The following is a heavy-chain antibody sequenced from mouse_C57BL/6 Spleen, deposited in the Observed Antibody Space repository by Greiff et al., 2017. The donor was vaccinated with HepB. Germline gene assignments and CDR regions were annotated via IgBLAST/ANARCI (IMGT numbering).Heavy chain of an antibody. J-gene: IGHJ3*01. D-gene: IGHD1-1*01. V-gene: IGHV7-3*01. CDR3: ARDGDYGSFASWFAY. Sequence: EVKLEESGGGLVQPGGSLSLSCAASGFTFTDYYMSWVRQPPGKALEWLGFIRNKANGYTKEYSASVKGRFTISRDNSQSILYLQMNALRAEDSATDYGARDGDYGSFASWFAYWGQGTLVTVSA. CDR1: GFTFTDYY. CDR2: IRNKANGYTK.